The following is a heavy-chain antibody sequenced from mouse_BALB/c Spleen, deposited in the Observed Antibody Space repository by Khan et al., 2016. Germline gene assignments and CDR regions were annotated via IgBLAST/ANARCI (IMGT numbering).Heavy chain of an antibody. J-gene: IGHJ3*01. CDR3: TRRGYYGPFAD. CDR1: GYIFTDYS. Sequence: IQLVQSGPELKKPGETVTISCKASGYIFTDYSIHWVKQAPGKGLKWMGWINTATGEPTYADDFKGRFAFSLEASTSTAYFQIINLKNEDTATYFCTRRGYYGPFADWGQGTLVTVSA. CDR2: INTATGEP. V-gene: IGHV9-2-1*01. D-gene: IGHD1-2*01.